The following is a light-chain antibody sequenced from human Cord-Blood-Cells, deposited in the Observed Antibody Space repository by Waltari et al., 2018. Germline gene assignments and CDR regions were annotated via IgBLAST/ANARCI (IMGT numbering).Light chain of an antibody. Sequence: QSALTQPASVSGSPGQSFTISCTGPSSDVGSYNLVSWYQQHPGKAPKRMIYEGSKRPSGVSNRFSGSKSGNTASLTISGLQAEDEADYYCCSYAGSRVFGGGTKLTVL. V-gene: IGLV2-23*01. CDR3: CSYAGSRV. CDR1: SSDVGSYNL. CDR2: EGS. J-gene: IGLJ3*02.